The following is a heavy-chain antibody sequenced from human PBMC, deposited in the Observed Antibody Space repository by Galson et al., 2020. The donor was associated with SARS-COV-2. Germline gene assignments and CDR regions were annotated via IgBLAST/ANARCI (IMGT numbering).Heavy chain of an antibody. CDR3: ARGVVIIYYYYMDV. CDR1: GGSISSGGYY. Sequence: SETLSLTCTVSGGSISSGGYYWSWIRQHPGKGLEWIGYIYYSGSTYYNPSLKSRVTISVDTSKNQFSLKLSSVTAADTAVYYCARGVVIIYYYYMDVWGKGTTVTVSS. J-gene: IGHJ6*03. D-gene: IGHD3-3*01. CDR2: IYYSGST. V-gene: IGHV4-31*03.